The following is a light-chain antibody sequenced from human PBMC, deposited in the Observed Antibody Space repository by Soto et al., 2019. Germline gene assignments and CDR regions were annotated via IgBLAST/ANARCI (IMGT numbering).Light chain of an antibody. Sequence: EIVMTQSPASLSVSPGEKATLSCRASQSISNSLAWYQQKPGQAPSLLIYGASTRATGIPARFSGSGSGTEFTLTISSLQSEDSALYYCQQYNSWRQRTFGQGTKLEIK. CDR3: QQYNSWRQRT. J-gene: IGKJ2*01. CDR2: GAS. V-gene: IGKV3-15*01. CDR1: QSISNS.